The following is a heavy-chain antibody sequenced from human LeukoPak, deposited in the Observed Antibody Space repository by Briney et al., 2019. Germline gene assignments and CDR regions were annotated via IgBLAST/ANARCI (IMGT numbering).Heavy chain of an antibody. V-gene: IGHV4-59*08. CDR1: GGSISSYY. CDR2: IYYSGST. Sequence: SETLSPTCTVSGGSISSYYWSWIRQPPGKGLEWIGYIYYSGSTNYNPSLKSRVTISVDTSKNQFSLKLSSVTAADTAVYYCARLSDYGDYDYWGQGTLVTVSS. D-gene: IGHD4-17*01. CDR3: ARLSDYGDYDY. J-gene: IGHJ4*02.